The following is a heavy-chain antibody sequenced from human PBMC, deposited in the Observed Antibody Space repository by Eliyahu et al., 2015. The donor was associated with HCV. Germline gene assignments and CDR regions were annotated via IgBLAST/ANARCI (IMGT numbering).Heavy chain of an antibody. CDR1: GFTXSSYA. J-gene: IGHJ4*02. CDR3: ANGLLGKRGSDY. D-gene: IGHD2-21*02. CDR2: ISGSGGST. V-gene: IGHV3-23*01. Sequence: EVQLLESGGGLVQPGGSLRXSCAAXGFTXSSYAMSWVRQAPGKGLEWVSAISGSGGSTYYADSVKGRFTISRDNSKNTLYLQMNSLRAEDTAVYYCANGLLGKRGSDYWGQGTLVTVSS.